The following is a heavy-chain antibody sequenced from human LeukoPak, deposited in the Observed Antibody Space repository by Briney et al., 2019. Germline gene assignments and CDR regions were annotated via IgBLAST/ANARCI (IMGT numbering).Heavy chain of an antibody. CDR3: ARRVPLRYFDWLDP. CDR2: IYYSGST. J-gene: IGHJ5*02. Sequence: ASETLSLTCTVSGGSISSSSYYWGWIRQPPGQGLEWIGSIYYSGSTYYNPSLKSRVTISVDTSKNQFSLKLSSVTAADTAVYYCARRVPLRYFDWLDPWGQGTLVTVSS. D-gene: IGHD3-9*01. V-gene: IGHV4-39*07. CDR1: GGSISSSSYY.